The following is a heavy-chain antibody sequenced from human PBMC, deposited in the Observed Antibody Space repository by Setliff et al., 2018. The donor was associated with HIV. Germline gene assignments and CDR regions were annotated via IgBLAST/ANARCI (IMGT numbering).Heavy chain of an antibody. V-gene: IGHV4-59*08. CDR1: NGSINGYY. Sequence: SETLSLTCSVSNGSINGYYWTWIRQPPGKGLEWIGYISHTGSTNFNPSLRSRVSMSVDLSKNQFSLHLVSVTAADTAVYYCVRHHDSDFSGDPDWFDPWGQGILVTVSS. J-gene: IGHJ5*02. CDR3: VRHHDSDFSGDPDWFDP. CDR2: ISHTGST. D-gene: IGHD2-15*01.